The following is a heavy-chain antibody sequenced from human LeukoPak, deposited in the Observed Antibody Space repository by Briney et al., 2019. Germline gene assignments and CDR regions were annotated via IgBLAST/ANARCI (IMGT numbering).Heavy chain of an antibody. CDR2: INSDGSWT. V-gene: IGHV3-74*01. D-gene: IGHD4-17*01. Sequence: GGSLRLSCAASGNYWMHWVRQAPGKGLVWVSHINSDGSWTSYADSVKGRFTISRDNAKNSLYLQMNSLRAEDTAVYYCAREASYGDYVPVDWFDPWGQGTLVTVSS. CDR1: GNYW. CDR3: AREASYGDYVPVDWFDP. J-gene: IGHJ5*02.